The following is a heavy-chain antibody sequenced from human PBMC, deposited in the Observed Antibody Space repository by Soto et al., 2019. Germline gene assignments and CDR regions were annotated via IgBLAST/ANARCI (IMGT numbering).Heavy chain of an antibody. CDR1: GGTFSSYT. Sequence: QVQLVQSGAEVKKPGSSVKVSCKASGGTFSSYTISWVRQAPGQGLEWMGRIIPILGIANYAQKFQGRVTITADKSASTAYMELSSLRSEDTAVYYCASVSGPYGMDVWGQGTTVTVSS. CDR2: IIPILGIA. D-gene: IGHD7-27*01. V-gene: IGHV1-69*02. CDR3: ASVSGPYGMDV. J-gene: IGHJ6*02.